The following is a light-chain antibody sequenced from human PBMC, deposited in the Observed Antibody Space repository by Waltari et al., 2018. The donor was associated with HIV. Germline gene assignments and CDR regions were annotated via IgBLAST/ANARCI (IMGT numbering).Light chain of an antibody. CDR2: GNT. Sequence: QSVLTQPPSVSGAPGQRVTISCTGSSPNIGAGYDVPWYQQLPGTAPKLLIYGNTNRPSGVPDRFSGSKSGTSVSLAITGLQAEDEADYYCQSYDSSLSAYVVFGGGTKLTVL. CDR1: SPNIGAGYD. V-gene: IGLV1-40*01. J-gene: IGLJ2*01. CDR3: QSYDSSLSAYVV.